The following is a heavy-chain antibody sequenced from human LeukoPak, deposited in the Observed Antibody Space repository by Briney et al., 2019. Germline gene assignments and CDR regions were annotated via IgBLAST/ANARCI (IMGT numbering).Heavy chain of an antibody. Sequence: ASVKVSCKASGYTFTSYGISWVRQAPGQGLEWMGWISTYKNNTNYAQKLQGRVTMTTDTSTSTAYMELRSLRSDDTAVYYCARDRRYYYDSSGFDYWGQGTLVTVSS. CDR2: ISTYKNNT. D-gene: IGHD3-22*01. CDR1: GYTFTSYG. J-gene: IGHJ4*02. V-gene: IGHV1-18*01. CDR3: ARDRRYYYDSSGFDY.